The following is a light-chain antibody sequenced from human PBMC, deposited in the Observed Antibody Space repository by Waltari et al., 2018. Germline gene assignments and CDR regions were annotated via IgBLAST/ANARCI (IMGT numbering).Light chain of an antibody. CDR3: QQYGTAPHT. J-gene: IGKJ4*01. Sequence: EIVLTQSPGTLSLSPGERAPLSCRASQSVTSDHLAWYQQKPGQAPRFLMYEASNRVAGIPDRFSGSGSGTDFTLTISRVEPEDCAVYYCQQYGTAPHTFGGGTKVEL. CDR1: QSVTSDH. CDR2: EAS. V-gene: IGKV3-20*01.